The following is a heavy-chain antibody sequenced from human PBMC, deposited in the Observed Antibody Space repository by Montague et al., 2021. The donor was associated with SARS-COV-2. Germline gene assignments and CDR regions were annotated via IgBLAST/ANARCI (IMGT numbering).Heavy chain of an antibody. CDR3: ARIGGWAGAF. CDR1: GASISSGDYF. D-gene: IGHD6-19*01. J-gene: IGHJ4*02. Sequence: SETLSLTCTVSGASISSGDYFWNWIRQTPGKGLEWIGYTYNNDRTKYTPSLESRVSISVDMSKNQFSLKLSSVTAADTAVYYCARIGGWAGAFWGQGTLVTVSS. V-gene: IGHV4-30-4*01. CDR2: TYNNDRT.